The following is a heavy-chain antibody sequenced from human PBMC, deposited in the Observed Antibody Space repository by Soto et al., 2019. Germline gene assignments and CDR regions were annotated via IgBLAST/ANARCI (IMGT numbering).Heavy chain of an antibody. D-gene: IGHD3-10*01. V-gene: IGHV3-21*01. J-gene: IGHJ4*02. CDR3: AREGNYHEF. CDR2: ISISGTYL. CDR1: GFTFRIYA. Sequence: PWGSLRLSCATSGFTFRIYAMNWVRQAPGKGLEWVSSISISGTYLHYADSVEGRFTISRDDAKNSVYLQMNSLRPDDTAVYYCAREGNYHEFWGQGTLVTVSS.